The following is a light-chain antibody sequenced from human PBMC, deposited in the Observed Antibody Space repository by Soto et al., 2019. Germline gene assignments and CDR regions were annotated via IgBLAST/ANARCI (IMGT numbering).Light chain of an antibody. V-gene: IGLV2-11*01. CDR3: RSYAGGYTHYV. CDR2: DVS. CDR1: RSDVGAYNY. J-gene: IGLJ1*01. Sequence: QCDRTQAPSVSGSAGQCVSISCTGTRSDVGAYNYVSWYQQHPGKAPKLMICDVSQRPSGVPDRFSGSKSGNTASLTISGLQAEDEADYFCRSYAGGYTHYVFGTGTKVTVL.